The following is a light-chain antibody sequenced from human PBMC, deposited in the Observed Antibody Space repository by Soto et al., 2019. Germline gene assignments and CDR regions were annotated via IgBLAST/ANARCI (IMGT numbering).Light chain of an antibody. CDR2: DVS. CDR3: SSYSTSRTPYV. V-gene: IGLV2-14*01. CDR1: SSDVGGYDF. Sequence: QSVLSQPASVSGSPGQSVTISCTGTSSDVGGYDFVSWFQQHPGKAPKLIIYDVSDRPSGISNRFSGSKSGNTASLTISGLQAEDQADYYCSSYSTSRTPYVLGTGTKLTVL. J-gene: IGLJ1*01.